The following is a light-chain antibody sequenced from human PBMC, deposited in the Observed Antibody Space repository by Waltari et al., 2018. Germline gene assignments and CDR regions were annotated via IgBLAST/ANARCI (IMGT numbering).Light chain of an antibody. J-gene: IGKJ2*01. Sequence: VLTQSPVTLSLSPGESATLSCRASQRLSKNYLAWYRQKPGRAPTLLIYGASSRATGIPDRFSGSGSGTDFSLTINRLEPEDFAVYYCQQYGSSVMYTFGQGTKLEIK. V-gene: IGKV3-20*01. CDR1: QRLSKNY. CDR2: GAS. CDR3: QQYGSSVMYT.